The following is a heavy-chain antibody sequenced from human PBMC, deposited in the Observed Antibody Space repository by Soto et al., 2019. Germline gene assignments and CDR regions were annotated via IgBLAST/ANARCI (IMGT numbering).Heavy chain of an antibody. J-gene: IGHJ4*02. CDR2: ISSSSYI. Sequence: PGGSLRLSCAASGFTFRSYSMNWVRQAPGKGLEWVSSISSSSYIYYADSVKGRFTISRDNAENSLYLQMNSLRAEDTAVYYCARDPHYYDSSGYYRDYWGQGTLVTVSS. CDR1: GFTFRSYS. D-gene: IGHD3-22*01. V-gene: IGHV3-21*01. CDR3: ARDPHYYDSSGYYRDY.